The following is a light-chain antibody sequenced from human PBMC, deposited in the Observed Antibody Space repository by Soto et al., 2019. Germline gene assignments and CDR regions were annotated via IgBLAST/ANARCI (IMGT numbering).Light chain of an antibody. V-gene: IGLV2-11*01. CDR3: CSYAGSYTLI. J-gene: IGLJ2*01. CDR2: DVG. Sequence: QSALTQPRSVSGSPGQSVTISCTGTSSDVGGYNYVSWYQQHPGKAPKLMIYDVGKRPSGVPDRFSGSKSGNTASLAISGLQAEDEAEYYCCSYAGSYTLIFGGGTKVTVL. CDR1: SSDVGGYNY.